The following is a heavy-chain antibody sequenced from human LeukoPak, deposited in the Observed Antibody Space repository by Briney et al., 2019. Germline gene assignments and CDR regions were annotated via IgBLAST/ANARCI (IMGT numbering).Heavy chain of an antibody. V-gene: IGHV1-18*01. D-gene: IGHD6-13*01. CDR1: GYAFTNYA. J-gene: IGHJ4*02. Sequence: ASVKVSCKASGYAFTNYAISWVRQAPGQGLEWMGWISVYNGNTNYAQKLQGRVTMTADTSTTTAYMELSSLRSEDTAVYYCARVLFGTPLIRIAAAGPFDYWGQGTLVTVSS. CDR3: ARVLFGTPLIRIAAAGPFDY. CDR2: ISVYNGNT.